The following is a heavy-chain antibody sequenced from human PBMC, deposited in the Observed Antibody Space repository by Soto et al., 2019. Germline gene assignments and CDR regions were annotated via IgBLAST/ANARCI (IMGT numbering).Heavy chain of an antibody. J-gene: IGHJ4*01. CDR3: ARAPASSGTLWFGEYYFDY. CDR2: INPSGGST. V-gene: IGHV1-46*01. CDR1: GYTFTSYY. Sequence: ASVKVSCKASGYTFTSYYMHWVRQSPGQGLEWMGIINPSGGSTSYAQKFQGRVTMTRDTSTSTVYMELSSLRSEDTAVYYCARAPASSGTLWFGEYYFDYWGHGTLATVSS. D-gene: IGHD3-10*01.